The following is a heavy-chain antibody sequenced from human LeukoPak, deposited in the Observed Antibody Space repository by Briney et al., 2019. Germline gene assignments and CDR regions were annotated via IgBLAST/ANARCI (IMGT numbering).Heavy chain of an antibody. CDR1: GYSISSGYY. Sequence: SETPSLTCTVSGYSISSGYYWGWIRQPPGKGLEWIGSMYYTGNTYYNASLKSRVTISIDTSKNQISLRLTSVTATDTAMYYCARQTGSGLFTLPGGQGTLVTVSS. CDR3: ARQTGSGLFTLP. V-gene: IGHV4-38-2*02. J-gene: IGHJ4*02. CDR2: MYYTGNT. D-gene: IGHD3/OR15-3a*01.